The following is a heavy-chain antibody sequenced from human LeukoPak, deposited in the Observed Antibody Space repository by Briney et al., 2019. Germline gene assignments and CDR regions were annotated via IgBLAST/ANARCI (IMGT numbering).Heavy chain of an antibody. D-gene: IGHD2-15*01. V-gene: IGHV3-33*01. CDR2: IWYDGSNK. CDR3: ARDGLGYCSGGSCYSSYYFDY. J-gene: IGHJ4*02. CDR1: GFTFSSYG. Sequence: PGRSLRLSCAASGFTFSSYGMHWVRQAPGKGLEWVAVIWYDGSNKYYADSVKGRFTISRDNSKNTLYLQMNSLRAEDTAVYYCARDGLGYCSGGSCYSSYYFDYWGQGTLVTVSS.